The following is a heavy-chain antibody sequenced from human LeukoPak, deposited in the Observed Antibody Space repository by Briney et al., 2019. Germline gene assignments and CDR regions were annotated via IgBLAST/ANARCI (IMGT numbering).Heavy chain of an antibody. V-gene: IGHV3-33*01. CDR1: GFTFSSYD. Sequence: GGSLRLSCAASGFTFSSYDMHWIRQAPGKGLEWVALIWYDGNNKYYGDSVKGRFTISRDNSRSALYLQMNSLRAEDTAMYYCARDSTTGEAFDIRGQGTLVTVSP. CDR3: ARDSTTGEAFDI. CDR2: IWYDGNNK. D-gene: IGHD4-17*01. J-gene: IGHJ3*02.